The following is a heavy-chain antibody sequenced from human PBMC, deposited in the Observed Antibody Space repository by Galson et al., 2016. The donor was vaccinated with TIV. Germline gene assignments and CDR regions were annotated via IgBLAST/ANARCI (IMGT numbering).Heavy chain of an antibody. V-gene: IGHV1-46*01. CDR1: TYTSTNYY. Sequence: SVKVSCKASTYTSTNYYMHWVRQAPGQGLEWMGIISPSGGRTTFAQNFQGRLTMTRDTSTSTVYMDLSSLRSEDTAVYYCARPPYCGGDCYKYDYWGQGTLVTVSS. CDR2: ISPSGGRT. D-gene: IGHD2-21*02. J-gene: IGHJ4*02. CDR3: ARPPYCGGDCYKYDY.